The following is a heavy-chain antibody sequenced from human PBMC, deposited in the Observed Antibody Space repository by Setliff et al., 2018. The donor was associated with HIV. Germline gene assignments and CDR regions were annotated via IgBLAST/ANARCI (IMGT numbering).Heavy chain of an antibody. J-gene: IGHJ4*02. CDR2: IYHTQNT. Sequence: SETLSLTCAVSDGSISSSNWWSWVRQPPGKGLEWIGEIYHTQNTNYSPSLKSRFNLSVDTSKNQFSLRMNSVTAADTAVYYCAKDFGFRGYCSGDSCYFDSWGQGTLVTVSS. CDR1: DGSISSSNW. V-gene: IGHV4-4*02. CDR3: AKDFGFRGYCSGDSCYFDS. D-gene: IGHD2-15*01.